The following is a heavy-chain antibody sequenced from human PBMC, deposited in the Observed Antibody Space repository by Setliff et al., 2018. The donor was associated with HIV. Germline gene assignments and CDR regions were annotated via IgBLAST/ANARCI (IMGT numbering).Heavy chain of an antibody. CDR3: TTDQGSSWFDP. CDR2: IKSKTEGGTT. Sequence: WIRQPPGKGLEWVGRIKSKTEGGTTDYAAPVKGRFTISRDDSKNTLYLQMNSLKTEDTAVYYCTTDQGSSWFDPWGQGTLVTVSS. D-gene: IGHD2-2*01. J-gene: IGHJ5*02. V-gene: IGHV3-15*01.